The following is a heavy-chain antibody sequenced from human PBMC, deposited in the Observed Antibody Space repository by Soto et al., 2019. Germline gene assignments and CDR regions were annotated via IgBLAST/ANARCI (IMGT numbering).Heavy chain of an antibody. V-gene: IGHV4-30-4*01. CDR1: GDPITSGDNY. CDR3: ARFLVVAGYFDY. D-gene: IGHD6-19*01. Sequence: PSETLSLTCTVSGDPITSGDNYWSWIRQPPGKGLEWIGYIYHSGHTYYNPSLKSRLSISVDTSKNHFSLRLTSMTAADTAVYYCARFLVVAGYFDYWGQGTLVTVSS. CDR2: IYHSGHT. J-gene: IGHJ4*02.